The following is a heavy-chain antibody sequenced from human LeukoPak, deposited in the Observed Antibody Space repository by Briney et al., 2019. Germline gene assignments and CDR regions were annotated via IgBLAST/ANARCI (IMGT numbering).Heavy chain of an antibody. CDR2: ISDSGGNT. CDR1: GFTFNTYA. V-gene: IGHV3-23*01. D-gene: IGHD6-13*01. CDR3: ARRSSWPFHFDY. Sequence: PGGSLRLSCAASGFTFNTYAMSWVRQAPWERLQWVSGISDSGGNTYYADSVKGRFTISRDNSKNTLYLQMNSLRAEDTAVYYCARRSSWPFHFDYWGQGTLVTVSS. J-gene: IGHJ4*02.